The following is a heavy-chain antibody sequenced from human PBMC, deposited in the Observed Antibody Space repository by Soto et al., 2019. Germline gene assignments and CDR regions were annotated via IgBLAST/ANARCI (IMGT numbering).Heavy chain of an antibody. Sequence: SETLPLTCTVSCGSIRSYYWSWIRQPPGKGLEWIGYIYYSGSTNYNPSLKSRVTISVDTSKNQFSLKLSSVTAADTAVYYCARSDGRYWGQGTLITVS. V-gene: IGHV4-59*01. CDR2: IYYSGST. CDR1: CGSIRSYY. J-gene: IGHJ4*02. CDR3: ARSDGRY.